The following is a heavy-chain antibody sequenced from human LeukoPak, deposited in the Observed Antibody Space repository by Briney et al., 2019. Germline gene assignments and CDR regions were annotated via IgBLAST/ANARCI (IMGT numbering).Heavy chain of an antibody. CDR3: SVRATLASDI. V-gene: IGHV4-34*01. Sequence: PSETLSLTCAVYGGSFTGYYWTWIRQPPGKGLEWIGQVNHSGRTNYNPSLKSRVPMSVDTSKNQFSLNLTSVTATDTAVYYCSVRATLASDIWGQGTMVAVSS. CDR2: VNHSGRT. D-gene: IGHD3-16*01. J-gene: IGHJ3*02. CDR1: GGSFTGYY.